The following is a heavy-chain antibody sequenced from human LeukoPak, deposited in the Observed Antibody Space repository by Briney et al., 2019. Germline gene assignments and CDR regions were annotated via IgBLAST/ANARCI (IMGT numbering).Heavy chain of an antibody. J-gene: IGHJ4*02. CDR3: ARDFPYDTGGFDDY. D-gene: IGHD3-22*01. CDR1: GDSISSGIYY. Sequence: SQTLSLTCTVSGDSISSGIYYWSWIRQPPGKGLEWIGYIYHSGSTYYNPSLKSRVTMSIDRSKNQFSLNLTSVTAADTAVYYCARDFPYDTGGFDDYWGQGTLVTVSS. CDR2: IYHSGST. V-gene: IGHV4-30-2*01.